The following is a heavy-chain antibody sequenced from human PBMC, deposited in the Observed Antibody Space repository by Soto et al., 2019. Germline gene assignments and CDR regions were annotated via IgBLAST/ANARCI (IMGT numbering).Heavy chain of an antibody. CDR2: IYSTGTT. CDR1: GFTVGNNY. J-gene: IGHJ4*02. CDR3: AKGGRGSGSHYNSFGY. D-gene: IGHD3-10*01. Sequence: EVQLVESGGGLIQPGGSLNLSCAASGFTVGNNYMSWVRQAPGKGLEWVSLIYSTGTTKYADSVKGRFTVSRDNAKNSLYLQMNCLSAEDTAVYYFAKGGRGSGSHYNSFGYWGQGTLVTVSS. V-gene: IGHV3-53*01.